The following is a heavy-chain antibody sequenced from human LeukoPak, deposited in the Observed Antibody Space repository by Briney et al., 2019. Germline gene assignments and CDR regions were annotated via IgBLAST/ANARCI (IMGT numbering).Heavy chain of an antibody. V-gene: IGHV3-33*06. Sequence: PGRSLRLSCAASGFTSSDYGMHWVRQAPGKGLEWVAVIWHDGSNKYYADSVQGRFTISRDSSKNTLYLQMNSLRAEDTAVYYCAKDGDAGTSCYFYYMDVWGKGTTVTVSS. D-gene: IGHD2-2*01. J-gene: IGHJ6*03. CDR1: GFTSSDYG. CDR3: AKDGDAGTSCYFYYMDV. CDR2: IWHDGSNK.